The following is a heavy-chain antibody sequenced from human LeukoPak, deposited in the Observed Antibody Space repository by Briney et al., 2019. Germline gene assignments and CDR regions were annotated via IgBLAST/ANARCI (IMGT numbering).Heavy chain of an antibody. CDR3: ARDQGGYYDSSGYFEQYGPHEAFDI. CDR1: GFTFSSYG. CDR2: ISYDGSNK. Sequence: PGGSLRLSCAASGFTFSSYGMHWVRQAPGKGLEWVAVISYDGSNKYYADSVKGRFTISRDNAKNSLYLQMNSLRAEDTAVYYCARDQGGYYDSSGYFEQYGPHEAFDIWGQGTMVTVSS. D-gene: IGHD3-22*01. V-gene: IGHV3-30*03. J-gene: IGHJ3*02.